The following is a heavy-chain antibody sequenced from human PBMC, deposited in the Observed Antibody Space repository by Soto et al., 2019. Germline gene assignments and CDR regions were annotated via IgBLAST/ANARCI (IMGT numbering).Heavy chain of an antibody. CDR3: AGVGGGGPVVVVADPCYYYGMDV. J-gene: IGHJ6*02. D-gene: IGHD2-15*01. V-gene: IGHV1-69*12. CDR2: IIPIFGTA. Sequence: QVQLVQSGAAVKKPGSSVKVSCKASGGTFSSYAISWVRQAPGQGLEWMGGIIPIFGTANYAQKFQGRVTITADESTSTGYMELSSLRSEDPAVYYCAGVGGGGPVVVVADPCYYYGMDVWGQGTTVTVSS. CDR1: GGTFSSYA.